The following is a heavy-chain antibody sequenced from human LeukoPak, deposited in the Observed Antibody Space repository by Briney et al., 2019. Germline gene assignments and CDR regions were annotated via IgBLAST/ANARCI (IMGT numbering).Heavy chain of an antibody. CDR2: IIWNSGTI. CDR1: GFIFDDYA. J-gene: IGHJ4*02. CDR3: ARDRFRYCSGAYCSHFEF. Sequence: GGSLRLSCAASGFIFDDYAMDWVRQAPGKGLEWVSGIIWNSGTIGYADSVKGRFTISRDNAKNSLYLQMHSLRADDMAFYYCARDRFRYCSGAYCSHFEFWGQGALVSVSS. D-gene: IGHD2-15*01. V-gene: IGHV3-9*03.